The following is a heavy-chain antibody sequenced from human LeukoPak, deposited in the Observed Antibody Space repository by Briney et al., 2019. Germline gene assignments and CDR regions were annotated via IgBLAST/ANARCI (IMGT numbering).Heavy chain of an antibody. Sequence: GGSLRLSCAASGFTFSDYYMSWIRQVPGKGLEWVSYIGCSGTTIHYADSVKGRFTISWDNAKKSLYLQMNSLRAEDTAVYYCARSGKIYFDWLLDYWGQGTLVTVSS. CDR3: ARSGKIYFDWLLDY. CDR2: IGCSGTTI. D-gene: IGHD3-9*01. J-gene: IGHJ4*02. CDR1: GFTFSDYY. V-gene: IGHV3-11*04.